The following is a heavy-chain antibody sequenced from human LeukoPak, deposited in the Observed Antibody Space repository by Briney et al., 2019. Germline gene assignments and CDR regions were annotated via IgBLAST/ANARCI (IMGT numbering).Heavy chain of an antibody. CDR1: GFPFSDYY. Sequence: PGGSLRLSCAASGFPFSDYYMSWIRQAPGKGLEWVSYISSTGSTIFYADSVKGRFIISRDNAKNSLYLQMNSLRAEDTAVYYCARVVYCSGGSCQIFAFDIWGQGTMVTVSS. D-gene: IGHD2-15*01. CDR2: ISSTGSTI. V-gene: IGHV3-11*01. CDR3: ARVVYCSGGSCQIFAFDI. J-gene: IGHJ3*02.